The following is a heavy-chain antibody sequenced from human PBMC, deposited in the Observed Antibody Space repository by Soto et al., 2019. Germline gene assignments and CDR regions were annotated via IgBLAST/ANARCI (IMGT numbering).Heavy chain of an antibody. CDR2: IIPIFGTA. CDR3: AGDGGVDDYSPFDY. V-gene: IGHV1-69*12. D-gene: IGHD4-4*01. CDR1: GGTFSSYA. J-gene: IGHJ4*02. Sequence: QVQLVQSGAEVKKPGSSVKVSCKASGGTFSSYAISWVRQAPGQGLEWMGGIIPIFGTANYAQKFQGRVTITADESTSTADMVLSSLRFEDTAVYYGAGDGGVDDYSPFDYWGQGTLVTVSS.